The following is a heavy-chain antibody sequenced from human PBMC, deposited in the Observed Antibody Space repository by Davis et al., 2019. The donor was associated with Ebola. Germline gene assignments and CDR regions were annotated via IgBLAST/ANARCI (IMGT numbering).Heavy chain of an antibody. J-gene: IGHJ4*02. D-gene: IGHD1-1*01. CDR2: IYHSGST. CDR3: ARGGTTGTSY. V-gene: IGHV4-4*02. CDR1: GGSTSRSNW. Sequence: MPSETLSLTCAVSGGSTSRSNWWSWVRQPPGKGLEWIGEIYHSGSTNYNPSLKSRVTISVDTSKNHFSLKLSSVTAADTAVYYCARGGTTGTSYWGQGTLVTVSS.